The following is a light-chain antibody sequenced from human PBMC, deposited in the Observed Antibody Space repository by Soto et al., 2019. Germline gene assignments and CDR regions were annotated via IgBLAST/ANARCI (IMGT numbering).Light chain of an antibody. CDR2: GAS. CDR1: QGVSSN. Sequence: EIGMTQSPATLSVSPGERATLSCSASQGVSSNLAWYQQKPGQAPRLLIYGASTRATGIPARFSGSGSGTEFTLTISSLQSEDFAVYYCQQYNNWPPFTFGPGTKVDIK. J-gene: IGKJ3*01. CDR3: QQYNNWPPFT. V-gene: IGKV3-15*01.